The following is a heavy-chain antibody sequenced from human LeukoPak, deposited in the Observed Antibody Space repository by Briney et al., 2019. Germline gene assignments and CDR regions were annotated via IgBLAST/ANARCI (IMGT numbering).Heavy chain of an antibody. J-gene: IGHJ6*02. D-gene: IGHD6-19*01. CDR1: GFTFSSYA. V-gene: IGHV3-23*01. Sequence: GGSLRLSCAASGFTFSSYAMSWVRQAPGKGLEWVSAISGSGGSTYYADSVKGRFTISRDNSKNTLYLQMNSLRAEDTAVYYCAKPPHSSGWYHYYYYGMDVWGQGTTVTVSS. CDR3: AKPPHSSGWYHYYYYGMDV. CDR2: ISGSGGST.